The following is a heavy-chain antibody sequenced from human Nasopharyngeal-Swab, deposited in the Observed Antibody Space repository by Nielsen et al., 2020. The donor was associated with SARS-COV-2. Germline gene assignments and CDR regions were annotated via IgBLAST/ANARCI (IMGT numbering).Heavy chain of an antibody. CDR1: GFTFDDYA. Sequence: GRSLKISCAASGFTFDDYAMHWVRQAPGKGLEWVSGISWNSGSIGYADSVKGRFTISRDNAKNSLYLQMNSLRAEDTALYYCAKAYCSSTSCYHYFDYWGQGTLVTVSS. V-gene: IGHV3-9*01. CDR3: AKAYCSSTSCYHYFDY. D-gene: IGHD2-2*01. CDR2: ISWNSGSI. J-gene: IGHJ4*02.